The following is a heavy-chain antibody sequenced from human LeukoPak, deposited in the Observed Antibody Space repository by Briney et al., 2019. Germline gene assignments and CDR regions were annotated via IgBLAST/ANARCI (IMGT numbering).Heavy chain of an antibody. D-gene: IGHD5-18*01. V-gene: IGHV1-2*02. CDR3: ARNSYGYSVRAKLDP. CDR1: GYTFTGYY. Sequence: ASVKVSCKASGYTFTGYYMHWVRQAPGQGLEWMGWINPNSGGTNYAQKFQGRVTMTRDMSTSTVYMELSSLRSEDTAVYYCARNSYGYSVRAKLDPWGQGTLVTVSS. CDR2: INPNSGGT. J-gene: IGHJ5*02.